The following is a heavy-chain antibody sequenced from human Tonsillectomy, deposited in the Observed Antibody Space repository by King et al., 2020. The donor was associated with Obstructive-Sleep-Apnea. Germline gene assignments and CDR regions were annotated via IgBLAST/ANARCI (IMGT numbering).Heavy chain of an antibody. D-gene: IGHD3-22*01. CDR2: IKQDGSEK. CDR3: ARKNRAYYYDSTEDYFDY. CDR1: GFTFSSYW. V-gene: IGHV3-7*01. J-gene: IGHJ4*02. Sequence: VQLVESGGGLVQPGGSLRLSCAASGFTFSSYWMSWVRQAPGKGLEGVANIKQDGSEKYYVDSVKGRFTISRDNAKNSLYLQMNSLRAEDTAVYYCARKNRAYYYDSTEDYFDYWGQGTLVTVSS.